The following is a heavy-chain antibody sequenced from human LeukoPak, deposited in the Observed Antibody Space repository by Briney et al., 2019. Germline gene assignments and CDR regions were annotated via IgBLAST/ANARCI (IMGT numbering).Heavy chain of an antibody. CDR3: ARHVISDSSGYDLDY. D-gene: IGHD3-22*01. V-gene: IGHV5-51*01. CDR1: GYSFTSYW. CDR2: IYPGDSDT. J-gene: IGHJ4*02. Sequence: GESLKISCKGSGYSFTSYWIGWVRQMPGKGLEWMGIIYPGDSDTRYSPSFQGQVIISADKSISTAYLQWSCLKASDTAMYYCARHVISDSSGYDLDYWGQGTLVTVSS.